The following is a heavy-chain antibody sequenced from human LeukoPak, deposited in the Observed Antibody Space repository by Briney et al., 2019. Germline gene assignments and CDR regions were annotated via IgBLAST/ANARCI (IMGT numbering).Heavy chain of an antibody. V-gene: IGHV1-3*01. D-gene: IGHD6-19*01. J-gene: IGHJ4*02. Sequence: GASVTVSCKPSGYTFTSYAMHGVRPAPAQRVAWMGWINAGNGNTKYSQKFQGRVTITRDKSASTAYMELSSLRSEDTAVYYCAWGDSSGWYYFDYWGQGTLVTVSS. CDR1: GYTFTSYA. CDR3: AWGDSSGWYYFDY. CDR2: INAGNGNT.